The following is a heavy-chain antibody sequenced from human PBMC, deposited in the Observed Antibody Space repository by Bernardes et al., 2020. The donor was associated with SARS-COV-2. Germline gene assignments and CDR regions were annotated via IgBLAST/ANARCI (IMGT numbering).Heavy chain of an antibody. Sequence: SETLSLTCTVSGVSISSYSWSWIRQPPGKGLEWIGYIYSNGSTNYNPSLRSRVTISVDTSKNQFSLRLSSVTAADTAVYYCARHWVVRAAPRVFVGFDIWGQGTMATLSS. V-gene: IGHV4-59*08. D-gene: IGHD2-2*01. CDR2: IYSNGST. J-gene: IGHJ3*02. CDR3: ARHWVVRAAPRVFVGFDI. CDR1: GVSISSYS.